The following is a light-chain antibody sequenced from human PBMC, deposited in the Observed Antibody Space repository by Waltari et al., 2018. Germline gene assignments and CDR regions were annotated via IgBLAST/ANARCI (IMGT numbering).Light chain of an antibody. J-gene: IGLJ2*01. CDR2: QDS. CDR3: QAWDSSTHVV. CDR1: KLGDKY. Sequence: SYELTQPPSVSVSPGQTASITCSGAKLGDKYACWYQQKPGQSPVLVIYQDSKRPSGIPERFSGSNSGNAATLTISGTQAMDEADYYCQAWDSSTHVVFGRGTKLTVL. V-gene: IGLV3-1*01.